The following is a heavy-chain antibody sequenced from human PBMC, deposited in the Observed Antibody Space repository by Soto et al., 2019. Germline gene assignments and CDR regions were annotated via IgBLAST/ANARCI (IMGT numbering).Heavy chain of an antibody. D-gene: IGHD6-19*01. CDR3: AKSHTTSGWYVTTDY. J-gene: IGHJ4*02. CDR1: GFTFGDYA. Sequence: QAGGSLRLSCAASGFTFGDYAMQWVRQAPGKGLEWVSAISWNSGSIDYADSVKGRFTISRDNAKNSLYLQMNSLRAGDTALYYCAKSHTTSGWYVTTDYWGQGTRVTVSS. V-gene: IGHV3-9*01. CDR2: ISWNSGSI.